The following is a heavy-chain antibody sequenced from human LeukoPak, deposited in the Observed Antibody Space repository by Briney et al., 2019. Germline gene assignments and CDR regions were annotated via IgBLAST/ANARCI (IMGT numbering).Heavy chain of an antibody. CDR2: IWYDGSNK. CDR3: ARDRGEDTAMVKDY. D-gene: IGHD5-18*01. J-gene: IGHJ4*02. V-gene: IGHV3-33*08. Sequence: QPGRSLRLSCAASGFTFSSYGMHWVRQAPGKGLEWVAVIWYDGSNKYYADSVKGRFTISRDNSKDTLYLQMNSLRAEDTAVYYCARDRGEDTAMVKDYWGQGTLVTVSS. CDR1: GFTFSSYG.